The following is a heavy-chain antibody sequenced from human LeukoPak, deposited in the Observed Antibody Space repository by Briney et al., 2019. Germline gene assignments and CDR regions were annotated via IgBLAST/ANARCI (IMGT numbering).Heavy chain of an antibody. V-gene: IGHV1-2*02. J-gene: IGHJ4*02. CDR3: ARAQLGLDY. CDR1: GYTFTAYA. CDR2: INPNSGGT. D-gene: IGHD1-26*01. Sequence: GASGKLSCTASGYTFTAYAMHCVRQAPGQGLEWMGWINPNSGGTNYAQKFQGRVTMTRDTSISTAYMELSRLRSEDTAVYYCARAQLGLDYWGQGTLVTVSS.